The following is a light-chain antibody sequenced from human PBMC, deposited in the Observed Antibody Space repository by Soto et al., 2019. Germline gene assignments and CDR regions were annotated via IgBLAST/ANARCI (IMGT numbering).Light chain of an antibody. CDR3: QQYGSSGT. CDR1: KSVSNSY. CDR2: GAS. J-gene: IGKJ1*01. Sequence: EIVMTQSPGTLSLSPGERATLSWGASKSVSNSYLACYQQQPGQAPRLLIYGASNRATGIPDSLSGSGSGTEFPLTISRMEPEDFAVYYCQQYGSSGTFGQGTKVDIK. V-gene: IGKV3-20*01.